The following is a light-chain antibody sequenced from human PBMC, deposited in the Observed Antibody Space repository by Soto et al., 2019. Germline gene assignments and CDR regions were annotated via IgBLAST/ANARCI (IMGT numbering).Light chain of an antibody. CDR3: LQHNSYPLT. V-gene: IGKV1-5*01. CDR1: QRISNW. CDR2: DAS. J-gene: IGKJ1*01. Sequence: DIQMTQSPSALSASVGDRVTITCRASQRISNWLAWYQQKPGKAPKVLISDASSLESGVPSRFSGSGSGTEFTLTISSLQPEDFATYYCLQHNSYPLTFGQGTKVDIK.